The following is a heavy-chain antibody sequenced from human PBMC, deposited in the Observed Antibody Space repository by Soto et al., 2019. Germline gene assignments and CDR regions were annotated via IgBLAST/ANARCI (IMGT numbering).Heavy chain of an antibody. J-gene: IGHJ4*02. Sequence: QVQLQESGPGLLKPSQTLSLTCTVYGGSISSCCYYWSWSRQHPGKGLEWIGNLYYSGSTNYNPSPKSRVTISIDTSKNQFSLKLSSVTAADTAVYDCARAAGITGPSDYWGQGTLVTVSS. CDR2: LYYSGST. D-gene: IGHD1-20*01. V-gene: IGHV4-31*03. CDR3: ARAAGITGPSDY. CDR1: GGSISSCCYY.